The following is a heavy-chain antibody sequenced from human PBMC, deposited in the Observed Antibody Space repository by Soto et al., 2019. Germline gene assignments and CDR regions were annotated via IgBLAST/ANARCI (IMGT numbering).Heavy chain of an antibody. J-gene: IGHJ6*02. V-gene: IGHV3-33*01. CDR2: IWYDGSNK. CDR3: AREDGWSSSWYGSYYGMDV. D-gene: IGHD6-13*01. CDR1: GFPFSSYG. Sequence: PGGSLRLSCAASGFPFSSYGMHWVRQAPGKGLEWVAVIWYDGSNKYYADSVKGRFTISRDNSKNTLYLQMNSLRAEDTAVYYCAREDGWSSSWYGSYYGMDVWGQGTTVTVSS.